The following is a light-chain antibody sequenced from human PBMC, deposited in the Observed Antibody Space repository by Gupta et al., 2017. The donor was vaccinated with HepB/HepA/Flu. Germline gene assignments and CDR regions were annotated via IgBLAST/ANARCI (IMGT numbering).Light chain of an antibody. J-gene: IGLJ3*02. CDR3: WRYVGGGNWV. V-gene: IGLV2-23*02. CDR2: AIT. CDR1: SSDIESYNV. Sequence: QSALTQPASVSASAGQSITISCTGTSSDIESYNVVSWYQQHPGQAPTLMMYAITKRPSGVSNRFSGSKSGNKASLTLSGLQAEDEADYYCWRYVGGGNWVFGGGTKMTVL.